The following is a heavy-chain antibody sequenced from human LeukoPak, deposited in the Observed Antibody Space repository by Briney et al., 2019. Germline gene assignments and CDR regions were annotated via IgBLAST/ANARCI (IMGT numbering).Heavy chain of an antibody. D-gene: IGHD3-3*01. CDR3: ARADATIFGGINGCDP. V-gene: IGHV1-18*01. Sequence: ASVKVSCKASGYTFTSYGISWVRQAPGQGLEWMGWISAYNGNTNYAQKLQGRVTMTTDTSTSTAYMELRSVRSDDTAVYYCARADATIFGGINGCDPWGQGTQVTVSS. CDR1: GYTFTSYG. CDR2: ISAYNGNT. J-gene: IGHJ5*02.